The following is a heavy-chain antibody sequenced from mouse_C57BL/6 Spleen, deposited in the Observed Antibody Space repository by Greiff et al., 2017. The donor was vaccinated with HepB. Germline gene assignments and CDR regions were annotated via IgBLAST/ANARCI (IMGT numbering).Heavy chain of an antibody. CDR1: GYTFTSYW. J-gene: IGHJ1*03. V-gene: IGHV1-55*01. D-gene: IGHD1-1*01. CDR3: AIYYYGSSTWYFDV. CDR2: IYPGSGST. Sequence: VQLQQPGAELVKPGASVKMSCKASGYTFTSYWITWVKQRPGQGLEWIGDIYPGSGSTNYNEKFKSKATLTVDTSSSTAYMQLSSLTSEDSAVYYCAIYYYGSSTWYFDVWGTGTTVTVSS.